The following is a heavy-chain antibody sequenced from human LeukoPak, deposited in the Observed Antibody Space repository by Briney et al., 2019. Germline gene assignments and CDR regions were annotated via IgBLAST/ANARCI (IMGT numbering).Heavy chain of an antibody. CDR1: GFTFSSYA. D-gene: IGHD3-22*01. Sequence: GGSLRLSCAASGFTFSSYAMHWVRQAPGKGLEWVAVISYDGSNKYYADSVKGRFTISRDNSKNTLYLQMNSLRAEDTAVYYCARAPRTYYYDSSGYYLGYYYYGMDVWGQGTTVTVSS. J-gene: IGHJ6*02. CDR3: ARAPRTYYYDSSGYYLGYYYYGMDV. V-gene: IGHV3-30-3*01. CDR2: ISYDGSNK.